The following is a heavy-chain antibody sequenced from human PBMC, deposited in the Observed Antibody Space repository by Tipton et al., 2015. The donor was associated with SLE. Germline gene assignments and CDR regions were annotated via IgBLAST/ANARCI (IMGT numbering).Heavy chain of an antibody. Sequence: SLRLSCAASGCTFSSYSMNWVRQAPGTGLEWVSSITSSSSYIYYADSVKGRFTISRDNAKNSLYLQMNSLRAEDTAVYYCARELGLGGYFDNWGQGTLVTVSS. CDR2: ITSSSSYI. CDR3: ARELGLGGYFDN. J-gene: IGHJ4*02. V-gene: IGHV3-21*03. D-gene: IGHD4-23*01. CDR1: GCTFSSYS.